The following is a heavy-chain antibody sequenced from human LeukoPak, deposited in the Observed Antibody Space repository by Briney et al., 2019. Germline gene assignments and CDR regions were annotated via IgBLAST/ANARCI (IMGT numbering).Heavy chain of an antibody. V-gene: IGHV1-18*01. CDR3: TRDEDY. Sequence: ASVKVSCKASGYIFTNFGISWVRQAPGQGLEWMAWISPRNGNRHYDQRFQDRLTMTTDTSTTTAYMELRSLRSDDTAVYFCTRDEDYWGQGTLVTVSS. CDR2: ISPRNGNR. CDR1: GYIFTNFG. J-gene: IGHJ4*02.